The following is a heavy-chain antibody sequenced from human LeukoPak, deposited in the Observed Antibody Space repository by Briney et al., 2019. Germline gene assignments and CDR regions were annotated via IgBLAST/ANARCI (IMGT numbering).Heavy chain of an antibody. Sequence: SETLSLTCTVSGGSISNYYWSWIRQPPGKRLEGIAYVSYSGSSSSTPSLDSRVTISVDMSKNQFSLRLSSVTASDTAVYYCARLQGRGDNYLDYWGQGTLVTVSS. CDR1: GGSISNYY. J-gene: IGHJ4*02. D-gene: IGHD7-27*01. CDR2: VSYSGSS. V-gene: IGHV4-59*08. CDR3: ARLQGRGDNYLDY.